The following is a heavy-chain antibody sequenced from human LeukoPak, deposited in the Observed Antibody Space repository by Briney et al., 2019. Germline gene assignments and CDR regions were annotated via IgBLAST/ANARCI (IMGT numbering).Heavy chain of an antibody. V-gene: IGHV3-NL1*01. CDR1: GFTFITYG. CDR2: IYSDGDT. D-gene: IGHD2-15*01. J-gene: IGHJ4*02. Sequence: GGSLRLSCAASGFTFITYGMNWVRQAPGKGLEWVSVIYSDGDTRYADSVRGRFTISRDNAKNSLSLQMHSLRAEDTAVYYCVRDNPRCCGVVPVNIDDFWGQGTLVTVSS. CDR3: VRDNPRCCGVVPVNIDDF.